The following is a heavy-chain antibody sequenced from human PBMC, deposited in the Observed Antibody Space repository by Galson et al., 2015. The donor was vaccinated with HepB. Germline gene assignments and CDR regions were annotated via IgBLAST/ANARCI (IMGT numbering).Heavy chain of an antibody. Sequence: LSLTCTVSGGSISRHYWPWIRQSPGKGLEWIAYMYHTGSTRYNPSSMSRVTISMDTSKNQFSLRLGSVTAADTGVYFCARLYSTTWYVDYWGQGALVTVSS. D-gene: IGHD6-13*01. V-gene: IGHV4-59*08. CDR2: MYHTGST. CDR3: ARLYSTTWYVDY. J-gene: IGHJ4*02. CDR1: GGSISRHY.